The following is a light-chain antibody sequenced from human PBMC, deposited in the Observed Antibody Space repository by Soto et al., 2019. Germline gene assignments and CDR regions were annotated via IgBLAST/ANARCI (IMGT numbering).Light chain of an antibody. J-gene: IGKJ2*01. CDR2: GAS. Sequence: ETVLTQSPGTLSLSPGERATLSCRASQSVSSTYIAWYQQNPGQAPRLLIYGASSRATGMPDRFSGSGSGTDFTLTLSRLEPEDFAVYFCQQYGRSPPFTFGQGTKVEIK. V-gene: IGKV3-20*01. CDR3: QQYGRSPPFT. CDR1: QSVSSTY.